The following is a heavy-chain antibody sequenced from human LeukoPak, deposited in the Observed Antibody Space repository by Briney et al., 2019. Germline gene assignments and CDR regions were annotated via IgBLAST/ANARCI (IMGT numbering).Heavy chain of an antibody. CDR2: IKQDGNER. V-gene: IGHV3-7*01. CDR1: GFTFSRYW. Sequence: PGGSLRLSCAASGFTFSRYWMSWVRQAPGKGLEWVANIKQDGNERYYVDSVKGRFTISRDNTKNLLYLQMNTLRVEDTAVYYCARDPTYYNDNNDNWGQGTLVTVSS. J-gene: IGHJ4*02. CDR3: ARDPTYYNDNNDN. D-gene: IGHD3-22*01.